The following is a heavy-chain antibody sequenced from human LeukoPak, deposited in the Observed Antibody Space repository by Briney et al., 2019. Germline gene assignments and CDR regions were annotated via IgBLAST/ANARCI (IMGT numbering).Heavy chain of an antibody. CDR3: AKGGSYTTGWYADS. Sequence: RASVKVSCKASGGSFSNYDIAWVRQAPGQGLGWMGGIIPAFGRADYAEKFRDRITITADETTSTAYMELRSLTSEDTAVYYCAKGGSYTTGWYADSWGQGTQVAVSS. D-gene: IGHD6-19*01. V-gene: IGHV1-69*13. J-gene: IGHJ5*01. CDR2: IIPAFGRA. CDR1: GGSFSNYD.